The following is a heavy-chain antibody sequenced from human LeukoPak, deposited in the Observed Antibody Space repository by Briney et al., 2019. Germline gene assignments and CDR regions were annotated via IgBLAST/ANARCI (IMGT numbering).Heavy chain of an antibody. D-gene: IGHD4-17*01. V-gene: IGHV1-46*01. CDR1: GYTFTSYY. J-gene: IGHJ3*02. Sequence: ASVKVSCKASGYTFTSYYMHWVRQAPGQGLEWMGIINPSGGSTSYAQKFQGRVTMTRDMSTSTVYMELSSLRAEDTALYYCAKGYYGDYVTAFDIWGQGTMVTVSS. CDR3: AKGYYGDYVTAFDI. CDR2: INPSGGST.